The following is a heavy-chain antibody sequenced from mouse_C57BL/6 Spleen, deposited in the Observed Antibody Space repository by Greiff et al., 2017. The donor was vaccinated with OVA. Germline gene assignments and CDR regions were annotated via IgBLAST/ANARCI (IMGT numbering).Heavy chain of an antibody. J-gene: IGHJ2*01. V-gene: IGHV1-61*01. CDR3: ARAYDSSLDY. D-gene: IGHD1-1*01. CDR2: IYPSDSET. Sequence: QVQLQQPGAELVRPGSSVKLSCKASGYTFTSYWMDCVKQRPGQGLEWIGNIYPSDSETHYNQKFKDKATLTVDKSSSTAYMQLSSLTSEDSAVYYCARAYDSSLDYWGQGTTLTVSS. CDR1: GYTFTSYW.